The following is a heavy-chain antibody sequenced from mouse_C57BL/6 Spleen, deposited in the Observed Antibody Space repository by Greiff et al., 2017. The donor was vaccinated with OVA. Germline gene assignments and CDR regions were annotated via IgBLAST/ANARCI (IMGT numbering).Heavy chain of an antibody. CDR1: GFTFSDYG. D-gene: IGHD2-4*01. CDR2: ISSGSSTI. CDR3: ARGGSTMITPYWYFDV. Sequence: EVQLVESGGGLVKPGGSLKLSCAASGFTFSDYGMHWVRQAPEKGLEWVAYISSGSSTIYYADTVKGRFTISRDNAKNTLFLQMTSLRSEDTAMYYCARGGSTMITPYWYFDVWGTGTTVTVSS. V-gene: IGHV5-17*01. J-gene: IGHJ1*03.